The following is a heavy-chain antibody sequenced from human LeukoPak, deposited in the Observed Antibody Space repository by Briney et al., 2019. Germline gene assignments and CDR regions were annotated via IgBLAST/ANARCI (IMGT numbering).Heavy chain of an antibody. CDR2: ISYDGSNK. Sequence: PGGSLRLSCAASGFTFSSYGMHWVRQAPGKGLEWVAVISYDGSNKYYADSVKGRFTISRDNSKNTLYLQMNSLRAEDTAVYYCAKGDNWNEGNYFDYWGQGTLVTVSS. CDR3: AKGDNWNEGNYFDY. V-gene: IGHV3-30*18. J-gene: IGHJ4*02. CDR1: GFTFSSYG. D-gene: IGHD1-1*01.